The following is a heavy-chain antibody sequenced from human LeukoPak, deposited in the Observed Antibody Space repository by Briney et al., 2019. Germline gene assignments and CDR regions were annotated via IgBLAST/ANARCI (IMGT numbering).Heavy chain of an antibody. Sequence: SETLSLTCAVYGGSLSGYYWSWIRQPPGKGLEWIGEINHSGSTNYNPSLKSRVTISVDTSKNQFSLKLSSVTAADTAVYYCARAWDSSGLYYYGMDVWGQGTTVTVSS. CDR2: INHSGST. CDR3: ARAWDSSGLYYYGMDV. V-gene: IGHV4-34*01. J-gene: IGHJ6*02. CDR1: GGSLSGYY. D-gene: IGHD6-19*01.